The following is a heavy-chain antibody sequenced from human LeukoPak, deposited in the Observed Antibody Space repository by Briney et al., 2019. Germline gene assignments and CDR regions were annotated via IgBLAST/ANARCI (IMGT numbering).Heavy chain of an antibody. CDR1: GASISGSSYY. V-gene: IGHV4-39*01. CDR2: IYYSGST. D-gene: IGHD3-22*01. Sequence: PSETLSLTCAVSGASISGSSYYWGWIRQPPGKGLEWIGSIYYSGSTYYNPSLKSRVTISVDTSKNQFSLKLSSVTAADTAVYYCAMQNYYDSSGYYYGFYYFDYWGQGTLVTVSS. J-gene: IGHJ4*02. CDR3: AMQNYYDSSGYYYGFYYFDY.